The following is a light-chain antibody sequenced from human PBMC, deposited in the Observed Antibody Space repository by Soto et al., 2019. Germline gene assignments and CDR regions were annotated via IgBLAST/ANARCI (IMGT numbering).Light chain of an antibody. V-gene: IGKV2-28*01. CDR3: MQALQTRT. Sequence: DIVMTQSPLSLPVTPGEPASISCRSSQSLLHSNGYNSLDWYLQKTGHSPQLLIYLGSNRASGVPDRFSGSGSGTDFTLKISRVEAEDVGVYYCMQALQTRTFGQGTKLEIK. J-gene: IGKJ2*02. CDR1: QSLLHSNGYNS. CDR2: LGS.